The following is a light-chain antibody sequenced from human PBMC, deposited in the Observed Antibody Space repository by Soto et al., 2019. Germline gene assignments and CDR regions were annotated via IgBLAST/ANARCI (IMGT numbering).Light chain of an antibody. CDR3: QQYKDYPLT. J-gene: IGKJ4*01. CDR2: AAS. Sequence: DIQMTQSPSSLSASVGDRITITCRASQDITTSLVWFQLKPGKAPKSLIYAASRLLSGVPSKFSGSGSGTDFTLIISSLQPEDFATYYCQQYKDYPLTFGGGTRVELK. CDR1: QDITTS. V-gene: IGKV1-16*02.